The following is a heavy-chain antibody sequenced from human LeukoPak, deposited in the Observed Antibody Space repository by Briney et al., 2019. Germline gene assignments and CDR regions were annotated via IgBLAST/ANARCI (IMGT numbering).Heavy chain of an antibody. D-gene: IGHD6-19*01. J-gene: IGHJ4*02. CDR2: ISYDGSNK. Sequence: GRSLRLSCAASGFTFSSYGMHWVRQAPGKGLEWVAVISYDGSNKYYADSLKGRFTISRDNSKNTLYLQMNSLRAEDTAVYYCAKSVPISGWADYWGQGTLVTVSS. V-gene: IGHV3-30*18. CDR1: GFTFSSYG. CDR3: AKSVPISGWADY.